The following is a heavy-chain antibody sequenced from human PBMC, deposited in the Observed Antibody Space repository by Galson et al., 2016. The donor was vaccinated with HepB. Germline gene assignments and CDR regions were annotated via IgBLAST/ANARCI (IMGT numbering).Heavy chain of an antibody. CDR3: ARDPEVGFYYVDS. CDR2: ISSSGSTI. Sequence: SLRLSCAASGFIFSDYDMSWIRQAPGKGLEWVSYISSSGSTIYYAASVEGRFTISRDNAQNSLYLQMNSLRAEDTAVYYCARDPEVGFYYVDSWGQGTLVTVSS. CDR1: GFIFSDYD. V-gene: IGHV3-11*01. J-gene: IGHJ4*02. D-gene: IGHD1-14*01.